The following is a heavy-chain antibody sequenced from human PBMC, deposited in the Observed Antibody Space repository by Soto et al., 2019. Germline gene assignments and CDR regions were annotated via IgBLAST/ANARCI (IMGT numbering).Heavy chain of an antibody. V-gene: IGHV3-74*01. CDR2: INSDGSSP. Sequence: GGSLRLSCAASGFTFSSYWMHWVRQAPGKRLVWVSRINSDGSSPSYADSVKGRFTISRDNAKNTLYLQMNSLRAEDTAVYYCALGYCSGGSCYWADWDYWGQGTLVTVPS. D-gene: IGHD2-15*01. J-gene: IGHJ4*02. CDR3: ALGYCSGGSCYWADWDY. CDR1: GFTFSSYW.